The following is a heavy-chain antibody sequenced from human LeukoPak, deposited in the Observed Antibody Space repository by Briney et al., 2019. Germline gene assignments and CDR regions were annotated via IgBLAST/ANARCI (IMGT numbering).Heavy chain of an antibody. J-gene: IGHJ3*02. D-gene: IGHD3-22*01. V-gene: IGHV4-59*01. CDR1: GGSISIYY. Sequence: SETLSLTCTVSGGSISIYYWSWIRQPPGKGLEWIGYIYDSGSTNYNPSLKSRVTISVDTSKNQFSLKLSSVTAADTAVYYCASLTTAGAFDIWGQGTMVTVSS. CDR3: ASLTTAGAFDI. CDR2: IYDSGST.